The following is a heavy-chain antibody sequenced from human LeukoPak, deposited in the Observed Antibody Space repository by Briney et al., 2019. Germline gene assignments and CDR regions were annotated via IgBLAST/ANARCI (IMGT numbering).Heavy chain of an antibody. CDR3: ARDRDHYGSGSYSFDY. J-gene: IGHJ4*02. CDR1: GYTFIRYG. V-gene: IGHV1-18*01. D-gene: IGHD3-10*01. Sequence: ASVKVSCKPSGYTFIRYGISWVRQAPGQGPEWMGWISPYNGDTNYAQNFQGRVTMTTDTATTTAYMELRSLRSDDTAVYYCARDRDHYGSGSYSFDYWGQGTQVTVSS. CDR2: ISPYNGDT.